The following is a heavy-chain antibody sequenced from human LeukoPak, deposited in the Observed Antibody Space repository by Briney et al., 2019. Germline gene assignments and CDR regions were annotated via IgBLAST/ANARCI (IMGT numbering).Heavy chain of an antibody. Sequence: SETLSLTCAVYGGSFSGYYWSWIRQPPGKGLEWIGEINHSGSTNYNPSLKSRVTISVDTSKNQFSLKLSSVTAADTAVYYCARAGGVYYYGSGSRERGQSSWGQGTLVTVSS. D-gene: IGHD3-10*01. CDR3: ARAGGVYYYGSGSRERGQSS. CDR2: INHSGST. CDR1: GGSFSGYY. V-gene: IGHV4-34*01. J-gene: IGHJ4*02.